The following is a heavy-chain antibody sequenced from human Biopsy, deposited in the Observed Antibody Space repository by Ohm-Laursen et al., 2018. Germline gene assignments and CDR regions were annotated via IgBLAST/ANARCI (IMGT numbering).Heavy chain of an antibody. Sequence: TLSLTCTVSGGSISSGGSYWSWIRQRPGKGLGWNGYTFNSANTYYNPSLKNLITISGDTSKNQFSLKLNSVTAADTAMYYCARGDYFDSNGYFWFDPWGQGTLVTVSS. D-gene: IGHD3-22*01. CDR2: TFNSANT. V-gene: IGHV4-31*01. CDR3: ARGDYFDSNGYFWFDP. CDR1: GGSISSGGSY. J-gene: IGHJ5*02.